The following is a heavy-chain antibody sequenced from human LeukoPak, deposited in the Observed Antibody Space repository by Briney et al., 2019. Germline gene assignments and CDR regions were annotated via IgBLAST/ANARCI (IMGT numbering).Heavy chain of an antibody. D-gene: IGHD2-2*01. CDR1: GGSISSGSYY. J-gene: IGHJ4*02. Sequence: KTSETLSLTCTVSGGSISSGSYYWSWIRQPAGKGLEWIGRIYTSGSTNYNPSLKSRVTISVDTSRNQFSLKLSSVTAADTAVYYCARDVVGTVDYWGQGTLVTVSS. CDR3: ARDVVGTVDY. V-gene: IGHV4-61*02. CDR2: IYTSGST.